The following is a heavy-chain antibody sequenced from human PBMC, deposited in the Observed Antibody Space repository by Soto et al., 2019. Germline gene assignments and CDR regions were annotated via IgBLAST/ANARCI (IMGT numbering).Heavy chain of an antibody. V-gene: IGHV3-23*01. CDR2: ISDSGATT. CDR1: GFTFRDHA. CDR3: ARDKGCSV. Sequence: GGSLRLSCATSGFTFRDHALTWVRQAPGKGLEWISGISDSGATTSYAGSVKVRFNISRDNSKNKLCLLMTGLRAEDTGVYYCARDKGCSVWGQGTLVTVSS. J-gene: IGHJ4*02. D-gene: IGHD6-25*01.